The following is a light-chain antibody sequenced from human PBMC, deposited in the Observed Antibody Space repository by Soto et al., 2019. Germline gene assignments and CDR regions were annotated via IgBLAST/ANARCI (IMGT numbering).Light chain of an antibody. CDR1: QTVRNNY. CDR3: QQRSNWPET. Sequence: EFVLTQSPGTLSLSPGERATLSCRASQTVRNNYLAWYQQKPGQAPRLLIYDASSRATGIPDRFSGGGSGTDFTLTIGRLEPEDFAVYYCQQRSNWPETFGQGTKVDIK. V-gene: IGKV3D-20*02. CDR2: DAS. J-gene: IGKJ1*01.